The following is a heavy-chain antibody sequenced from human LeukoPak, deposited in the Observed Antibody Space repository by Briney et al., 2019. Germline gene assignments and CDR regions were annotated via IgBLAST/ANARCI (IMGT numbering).Heavy chain of an antibody. Sequence: GGSLRLSCTASGFTFGDYAMSWFRQAPGKGLEWVGFIRSKAYGGTTEYAASVKGRFTISRDDSKSIAYLQMNSLKTEDTAVYYCTRERGYYGDLYFDYWGQGTLVTVSS. D-gene: IGHD4-17*01. CDR1: GFTFGDYA. CDR2: IRSKAYGGTT. CDR3: TRERGYYGDLYFDY. J-gene: IGHJ4*02. V-gene: IGHV3-49*03.